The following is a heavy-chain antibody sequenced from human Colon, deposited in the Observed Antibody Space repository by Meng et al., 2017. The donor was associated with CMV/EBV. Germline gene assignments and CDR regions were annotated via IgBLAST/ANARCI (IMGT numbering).Heavy chain of an antibody. CDR2: IYYSGST. J-gene: IGHJ6*02. CDR3: ARHRTSYYYYGMDV. V-gene: IGHV4-61*01. CDR1: GGSVSSGSYY. D-gene: IGHD2-2*01. Sequence: SETLSLTCTVSGGSVSSGSYYWSWIRQPPGKGLEWIGYIYYSGSTNYNPSLKSRVTISVDTSKNQFPLKLSSVTAADTAVYYCARHRTSYYYYGMDVWGQGTTVTVS.